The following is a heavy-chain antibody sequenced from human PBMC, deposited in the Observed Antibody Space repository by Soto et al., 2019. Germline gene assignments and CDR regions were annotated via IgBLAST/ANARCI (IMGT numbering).Heavy chain of an antibody. J-gene: IGHJ6*03. Sequence: ASVKVSCKASGYTFTSYAMHWVRQAPGQRLEWMGWINAGNGNTKYSQKFQGRVTITRDTSASTAYMELSSLRSEGTAVYYWARDLLPRIAAAGDYYYYYYMDVCGKGSSVPVSS. CDR2: INAGNGNT. CDR3: ARDLLPRIAAAGDYYYYYYMDV. D-gene: IGHD6-13*01. CDR1: GYTFTSYA. V-gene: IGHV1-3*01.